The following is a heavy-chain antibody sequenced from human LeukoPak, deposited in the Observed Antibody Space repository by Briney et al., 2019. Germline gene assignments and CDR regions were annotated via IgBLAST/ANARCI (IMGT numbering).Heavy chain of an antibody. CDR1: GGTFSSYT. CDR3: ASLPSGGYYYYYGLDV. J-gene: IGHJ6*02. Sequence: ASVKVSCKASGGTFSSYTISWVRQAPGQGLEWMGRIIPILGIANYAQKFQGRVTITADKSTSTAYMELSSLRSEDTAVYYCASLPSGGYYYYYGLDVRGQGTTVTVSS. CDR2: IIPILGIA. D-gene: IGHD3-3*01. V-gene: IGHV1-69*02.